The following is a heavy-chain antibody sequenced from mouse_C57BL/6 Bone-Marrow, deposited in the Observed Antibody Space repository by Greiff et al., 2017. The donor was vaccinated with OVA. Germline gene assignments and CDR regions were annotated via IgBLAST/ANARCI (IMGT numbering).Heavy chain of an antibody. Sequence: EVQLVESGGGLVKPGGSLKLSCAASGFTFSDYGMHWVRQAPEKGLEWVAYISSGSSTIYYADTVKGRFTISRDNAKNTLFLQITSLRSEDTAMYYCARVGIYDGYPAWFAYWGQGTLVTVSA. CDR2: ISSGSSTI. CDR3: ARVGIYDGYPAWFAY. J-gene: IGHJ3*01. CDR1: GFTFSDYG. D-gene: IGHD2-3*01. V-gene: IGHV5-17*01.